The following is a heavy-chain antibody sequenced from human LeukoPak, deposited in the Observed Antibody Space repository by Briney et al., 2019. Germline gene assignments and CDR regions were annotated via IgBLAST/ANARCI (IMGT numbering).Heavy chain of an antibody. CDR3: APGGGYNNLGVY. V-gene: IGHV3-21*01. CDR1: GFTFSSYS. D-gene: IGHD5-24*01. Sequence: GGSLRLSCAGSGFTFSSYSMNWVRQAPGKGLEWVSSISSSSSYIYYADSVKGRFTISRDNAKNSLYLQMNSLRAEDTAVYYCAPGGGYNNLGVYRGQETLVTVSS. CDR2: ISSSSSYI. J-gene: IGHJ4*02.